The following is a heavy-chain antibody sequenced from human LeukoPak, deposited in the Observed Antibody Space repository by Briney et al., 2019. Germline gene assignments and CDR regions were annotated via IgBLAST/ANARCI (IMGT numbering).Heavy chain of an antibody. D-gene: IGHD1-26*01. Sequence: SETLSLTCTVSGGSIISGTYYWSWIRQPAGKGLEWIGRIHAGGSTNYNPSLKSRVTISADTSKNQFSLKLSSVTAADTAVYYCARDQGSGSYCVYWGQGTLVTVSS. CDR1: GGSIISGTYY. CDR2: IHAGGST. J-gene: IGHJ4*02. V-gene: IGHV4-61*02. CDR3: ARDQGSGSYCVY.